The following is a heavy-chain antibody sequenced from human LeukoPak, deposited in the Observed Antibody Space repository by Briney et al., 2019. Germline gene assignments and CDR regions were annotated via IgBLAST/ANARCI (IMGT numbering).Heavy chain of an antibody. CDR2: IYYSGST. CDR1: GDSIRSYY. J-gene: IGHJ4*02. D-gene: IGHD6-19*01. Sequence: SETLSLTCTVSGDSIRSYYWGWIRQPPGKGLEWIGYIYYSGSTNYNPSLKSRVTMSVDTSKNQFSLKLSSVTAADTAVYYCARAKYSGWPDFDYWGQGTLVTVSS. CDR3: ARAKYSGWPDFDY. V-gene: IGHV4-59*01.